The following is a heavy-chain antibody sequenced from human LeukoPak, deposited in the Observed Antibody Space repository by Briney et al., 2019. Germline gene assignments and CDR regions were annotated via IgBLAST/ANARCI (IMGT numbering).Heavy chain of an antibody. V-gene: IGHV3-53*01. CDR3: ARDGYGYNYMDV. Sequence: PGGTLRLSCEASGFSVSSNFMSWVRQAPGKGLEWVSVIYSGGTTYNADSVRGRFTISRDNSKNTLYLQMNSLRAEDTAVYYCARDGYGYNYMDVWGKGTTVTVSS. J-gene: IGHJ6*03. CDR2: IYSGGTT. CDR1: GFSVSSNF. D-gene: IGHD5-12*01.